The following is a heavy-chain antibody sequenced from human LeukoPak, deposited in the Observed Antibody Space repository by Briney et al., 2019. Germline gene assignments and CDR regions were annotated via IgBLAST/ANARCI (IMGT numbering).Heavy chain of an antibody. V-gene: IGHV4-61*01. CDR3: ARSHYDYVWGSYRYTYPDY. Sequence: SETLSLTCTVSGGSVSSGSYYWSWIRQPPGKGLEWIGYIYYSGSTNYNPSLKSRVTISVDTSKNQFSLKLSSVTAADTAVYYCARSHYDYVWGSYRYTYPDYWGQGTLVTVSS. D-gene: IGHD3-16*02. CDR1: GGSVSSGSYY. J-gene: IGHJ4*02. CDR2: IYYSGST.